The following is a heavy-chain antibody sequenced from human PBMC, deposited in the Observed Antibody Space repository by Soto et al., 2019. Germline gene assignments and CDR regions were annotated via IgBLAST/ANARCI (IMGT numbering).Heavy chain of an antibody. CDR3: TRLGELHLDY. Sequence: GGSQRLSCAASGFTFSGSAMHWVRQASGKGLEWVGRIRSKANSYATAYAASVKGRFTISRDDSKNTAYLQMNSLKTEDTAVYYCTRLGELHLDYWGQGTLVTVSS. D-gene: IGHD1-26*01. CDR2: IRSKANSYAT. V-gene: IGHV3-73*01. CDR1: GFTFSGSA. J-gene: IGHJ4*02.